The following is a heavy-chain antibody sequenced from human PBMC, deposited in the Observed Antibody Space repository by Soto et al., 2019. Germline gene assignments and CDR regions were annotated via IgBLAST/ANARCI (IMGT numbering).Heavy chain of an antibody. V-gene: IGHV1-18*01. CDR2: ISAYDGNT. CDR3: ASEYGSGTCRSDY. J-gene: IGHJ4*02. Sequence: QVQLVQSGAGVKKPGASVKVSCKASGYTFTTYGISWVRQAPGQGLEWMGWISAYDGNTNYARNLQDRVTMPTDTSTSTAYMELGSVRSDDTAVYYCASEYGSGTCRSDYWGQGTLVTVSS. D-gene: IGHD3-10*01. CDR1: GYTFTTYG.